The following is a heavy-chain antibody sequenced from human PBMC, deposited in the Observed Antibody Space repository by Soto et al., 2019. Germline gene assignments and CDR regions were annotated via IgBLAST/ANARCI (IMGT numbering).Heavy chain of an antibody. CDR1: GGSVSSNSYF. CDR3: ATGYSYYPN. Sequence: LSLTCTVSGGSVSSNSYFWSWIRQPPGKGLEWIGYIYYSGTTNYNSSLKSRVTILLDTSRNHFSLKLSSVTAADTAVYYCATGYSYYPNWGQGALVTVSS. V-gene: IGHV4-61*03. CDR2: IYYSGTT. J-gene: IGHJ4*02. D-gene: IGHD3-16*01.